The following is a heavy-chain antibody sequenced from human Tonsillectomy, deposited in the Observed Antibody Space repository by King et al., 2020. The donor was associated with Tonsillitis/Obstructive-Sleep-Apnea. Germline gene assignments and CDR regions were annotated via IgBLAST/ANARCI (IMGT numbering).Heavy chain of an antibody. CDR3: ARYYYDFWSGYTSNAFDI. Sequence: VQLVESGAEVKKPGESLKISCTGSGYSFTTYWIDWVRQMPGKGLEWMGIMYPGDSDTRYSPSFQGQVTISADKSISTAYLQWSSLKASDTAMYYCARYYYDFWSGYTSNAFDIWGQGTMVTVSS. CDR1: GYSFTTYW. CDR2: MYPGDSDT. D-gene: IGHD3-3*01. J-gene: IGHJ3*02. V-gene: IGHV5-51*01.